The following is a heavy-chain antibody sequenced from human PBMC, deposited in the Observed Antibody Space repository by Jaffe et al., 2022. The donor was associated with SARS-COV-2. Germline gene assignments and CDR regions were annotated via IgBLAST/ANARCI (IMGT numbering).Heavy chain of an antibody. CDR2: INVDGSSI. D-gene: IGHD6-13*01. Sequence: EVQLVESGGGSVQPGGSLRLSCAASGFSLSKYWMHWVRQAPGKGLVWVSRINVDGSSISYADSVKGRFTVSRDNAKNTLYLQMNSLRAEDTAVYYCARVPIFPIAAHMDVWGKGTTVIVSS. V-gene: IGHV3-74*01. CDR3: ARVPIFPIAAHMDV. CDR1: GFSLSKYW. J-gene: IGHJ6*03.